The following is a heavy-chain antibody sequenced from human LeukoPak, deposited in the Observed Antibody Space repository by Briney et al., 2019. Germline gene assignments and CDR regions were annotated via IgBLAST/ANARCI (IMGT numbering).Heavy chain of an antibody. D-gene: IGHD5-18*01. CDR3: ARGGYSYGFDY. CDR1: GGSISSHY. V-gene: IGHV4-59*11. Sequence: SETLSLTCTVSGGSISSHYWIWIRQPPGKGLEWIGYMHHSGSTNYNPSLRSRVTISVATSKKQFSLKLSSVTAADTAVYYCARGGYSYGFDYWGQGTLVTVSS. CDR2: MHHSGST. J-gene: IGHJ4*02.